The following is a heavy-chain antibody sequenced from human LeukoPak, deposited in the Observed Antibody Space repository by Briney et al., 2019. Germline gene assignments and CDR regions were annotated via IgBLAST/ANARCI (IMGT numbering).Heavy chain of an antibody. CDR1: GFTFSSYG. J-gene: IGHJ4*02. CDR3: ATELTRSGELLSGDY. CDR2: ILYDGSNK. D-gene: IGHD3-10*01. V-gene: IGHV3-30*19. Sequence: PGGSLRLSCEASGFTFSSYGMHWVRQAPGKGLEWVSVILYDGSNKNYADSVKGRFTISRDNSKNTMYLQMNSLRAEDTAVYYCATELTRSGELLSGDYWGQGTLVTVSS.